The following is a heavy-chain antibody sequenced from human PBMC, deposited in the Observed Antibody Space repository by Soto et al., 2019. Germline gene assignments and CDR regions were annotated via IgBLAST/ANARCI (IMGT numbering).Heavy chain of an antibody. CDR1: GYTFTSYG. V-gene: IGHV1-18*04. J-gene: IGHJ5*02. Sequence: ASVKVSCKASGYTFTSYGISWVRQAPGQGLEWVGWISAYNGNTNYAQKLQGRVTMTTDTSTSTAYMELRSLRSDDTAVYYCARVRWDSSRWYSVHWFDPWGQGTLVTVSS. D-gene: IGHD6-13*01. CDR2: ISAYNGNT. CDR3: ARVRWDSSRWYSVHWFDP.